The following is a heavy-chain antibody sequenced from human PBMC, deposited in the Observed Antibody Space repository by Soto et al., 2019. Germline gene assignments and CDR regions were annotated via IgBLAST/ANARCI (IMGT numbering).Heavy chain of an antibody. J-gene: IGHJ4*02. V-gene: IGHV3-11*01. CDR3: ARGTATVYFDC. CDR2: VSSSGNAI. Sequence: QVQLVESGGGLVKPGGSLRLSCAASGFTLSDYYISWIRQAPGKGLEWVSYVSSSGNAIYYADSVKGRFTISRDNAKDSLYLQMNSLRAEDTAVYYCARGTATVYFDCWGQGTLVTVSS. D-gene: IGHD5-18*01. CDR1: GFTLSDYY.